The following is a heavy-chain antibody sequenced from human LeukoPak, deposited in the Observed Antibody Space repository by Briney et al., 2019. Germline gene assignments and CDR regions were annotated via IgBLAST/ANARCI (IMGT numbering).Heavy chain of an antibody. J-gene: IGHJ4*02. V-gene: IGHV4-34*01. CDR2: INHSGST. Sequence: SETLSLTCAVYGGSFSGYYWSWIRQPPGKGLEWIGEINHSGSTNYNPSLKSRVTISVDTSKNQFSLKLSSVAAADTAVYYCARVYGSYSYYFDYWGQGTLVTVSS. CDR3: ARVYGSYSYYFDY. CDR1: GGSFSGYY. D-gene: IGHD1-26*01.